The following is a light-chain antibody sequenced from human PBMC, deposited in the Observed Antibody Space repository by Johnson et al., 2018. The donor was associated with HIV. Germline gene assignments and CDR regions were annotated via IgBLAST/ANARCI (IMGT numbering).Light chain of an antibody. CDR3: GTWDSSLSAYV. J-gene: IGLJ1*01. CDR1: SSNIGNNY. CDR2: KND. Sequence: QSVLTQPPSVSAAPGQKVTISCSGSSSNIGNNYVSWYQQLPGTAPKLLIYKNDKRPSGIPDRFSGSKSGTSATLGITGLQTGDGADYYCGTWDSSLSAYVFVTGTKVTVL. V-gene: IGLV1-51*02.